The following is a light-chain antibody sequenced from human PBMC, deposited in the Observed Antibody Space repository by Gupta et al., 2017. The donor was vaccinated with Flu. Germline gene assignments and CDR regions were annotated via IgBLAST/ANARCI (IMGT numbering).Light chain of an antibody. Sequence: DRVTLTFRASQSISSLFAWYQQKPGKAPKVLIYKSSSVQSGVPSRFSGSGSGTEFTLTISSLQPDDVATYYCQQYNSYSGTFGQGTKVEIK. V-gene: IGKV1-5*03. CDR1: QSISSL. J-gene: IGKJ1*01. CDR3: QQYNSYSGT. CDR2: KSS.